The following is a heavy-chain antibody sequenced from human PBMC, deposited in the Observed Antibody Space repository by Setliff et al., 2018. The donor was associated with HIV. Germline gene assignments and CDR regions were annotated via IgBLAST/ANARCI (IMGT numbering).Heavy chain of an antibody. CDR3: ARDPRSGYDSDTAMVTVYYYYMDV. V-gene: IGHV1-18*04. Sequence: ASVKVSCKASGYAFTSNYIHWVRQAPGQGLEWVGYISGYNGNTKYAQNVQGRVTMTTDTSTSTAYMELRSLRYDDTAVYYCARDPRSGYDSDTAMVTVYYYYMDVWGKGTTVTVSS. CDR1: GYAFTSNY. CDR2: ISGYNGNT. D-gene: IGHD5-18*01. J-gene: IGHJ6*03.